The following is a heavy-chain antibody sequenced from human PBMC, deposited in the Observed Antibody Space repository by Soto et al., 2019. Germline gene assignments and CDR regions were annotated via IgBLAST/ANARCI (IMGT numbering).Heavy chain of an antibody. CDR3: ARGGVRGVIKPHNYMDV. CDR2: INHSGST. CDR1: GGSFSGYY. V-gene: IGHV4-34*01. D-gene: IGHD3-10*01. Sequence: SETLSLTCAVYGGSFSGYYWSWIRQPPGKGLEWIGEINHSGSTNYNPSLKSRVTISVDTSKNQFSLKLRSVTAADTAVYYCARGGVRGVIKPHNYMDVWGKGTTVTVSS. J-gene: IGHJ6*03.